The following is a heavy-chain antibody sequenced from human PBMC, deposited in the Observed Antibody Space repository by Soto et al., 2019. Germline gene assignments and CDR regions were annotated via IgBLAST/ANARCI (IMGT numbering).Heavy chain of an antibody. CDR3: ARGTLTSIDMVDH. CDR1: GFTLSTYW. D-gene: IGHD2-21*01. V-gene: IGHV3-74*01. Sequence: QPEGCLRLSCAAAGFTLSTYWMHWVRQGPGKGLVWVSRIRGDGTRTNYADSVRGRFTVSRDNAKNTLYLQINSLTAEDTAVYYCARGTLTSIDMVDHWGPGT. CDR2: IRGDGTRT. J-gene: IGHJ4*02.